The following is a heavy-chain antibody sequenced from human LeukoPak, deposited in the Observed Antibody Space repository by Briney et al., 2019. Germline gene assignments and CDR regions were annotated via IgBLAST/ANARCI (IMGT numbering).Heavy chain of an antibody. CDR2: ISAYNGNT. CDR1: GYTFTSYG. V-gene: IGHV1-18*01. J-gene: IGHJ4*02. Sequence: ASVKVSCKASGYTFTSYGISWVRQAPGQGLEWMGWISAYNGNTNYAQKLQGRVTMTTDTSTSTAYMEPRSLRSDDTAVYYCARDDALVATGSFGYWGQGTLVTVSS. CDR3: ARDDALVATGSFGY. D-gene: IGHD5-12*01.